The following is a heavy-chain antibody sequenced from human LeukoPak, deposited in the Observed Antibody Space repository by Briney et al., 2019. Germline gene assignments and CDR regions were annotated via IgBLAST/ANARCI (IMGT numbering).Heavy chain of an antibody. CDR3: ARHPDSSGYMYYFDY. J-gene: IGHJ4*02. D-gene: IGHD3-22*01. CDR2: IYPGDSDT. CDR1: GYSFTSYW. Sequence: GESLKISCKGSGYSFTSYWIGWVRQMPGKGLEWMGIIYPGDSDTRYSPSFQGQVTISADKSISTAYLLWSSLKASDTAMYYCARHPDSSGYMYYFDYWGQGTLVTVSS. V-gene: IGHV5-51*01.